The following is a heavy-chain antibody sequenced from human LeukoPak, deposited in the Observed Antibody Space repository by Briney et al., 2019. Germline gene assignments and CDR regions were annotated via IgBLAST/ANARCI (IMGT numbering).Heavy chain of an antibody. Sequence: SETLSLTCTVSGGSIRSSYYYWGWIRQPPGKGLEWIGSIYDSGSTYYNPSLKSRVTISVDTSKNQFSLKLSSVTAADTAVYYCARDAYSSGYHSSYGLEAWAKGTRVTVSS. J-gene: IGHJ4*03. CDR3: ARDAYSSGYHSSYGLEA. CDR1: GGSIRSSYYY. D-gene: IGHD6-19*01. CDR2: IYDSGST. V-gene: IGHV4-39*07.